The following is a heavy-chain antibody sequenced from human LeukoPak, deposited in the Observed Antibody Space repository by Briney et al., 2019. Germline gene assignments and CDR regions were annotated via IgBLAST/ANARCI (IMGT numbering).Heavy chain of an antibody. Sequence: SVKVSCRASGGTFSSYAISWVRQAPGQGLEWMGRIIPILGIANYAQKFQGRVTITADKSTSTAYMELSSLRSEDTAVYYCARETRIQLWFLIDYWGQGTLVTVSS. D-gene: IGHD5-18*01. J-gene: IGHJ4*02. CDR1: GGTFSSYA. CDR2: IIPILGIA. V-gene: IGHV1-69*04. CDR3: ARETRIQLWFLIDY.